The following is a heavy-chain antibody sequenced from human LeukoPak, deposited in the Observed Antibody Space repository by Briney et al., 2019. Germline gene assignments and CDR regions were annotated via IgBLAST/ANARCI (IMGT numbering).Heavy chain of an antibody. CDR3: AREIGRGVISPYFAY. D-gene: IGHD3-10*01. CDR1: GFTFSSNF. V-gene: IGHV3-66*01. J-gene: IGHJ4*02. CDR2: IYIGGRA. Sequence: GGSLRLSCAASGFTFSSNFMSWGRQAPGEGLWWVSVIYIGGRADYADSVKGRFTISRDNSRNMLYLQMNSLRPEDTAVYYCAREIGRGVISPYFAYWGQGTLVTVSS.